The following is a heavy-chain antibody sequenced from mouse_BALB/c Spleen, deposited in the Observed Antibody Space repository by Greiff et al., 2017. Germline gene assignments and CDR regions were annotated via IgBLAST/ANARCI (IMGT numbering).Heavy chain of an antibody. Sequence: QVQLKESGPGLVQPSQSLSITCTVSGFSLTSYGVHWVRQSPGKGLDWLGVIWSGGSTDYNAAFISRLSISKDNSKSQVFFKMNSLQANDTAIYYCARNGGITTWFAYWGQGTLVTVSA. CDR3: ARNGGITTWFAY. CDR1: GFSLTSYG. CDR2: IWSGGST. J-gene: IGHJ3*01. V-gene: IGHV2-2*02. D-gene: IGHD2-4*01.